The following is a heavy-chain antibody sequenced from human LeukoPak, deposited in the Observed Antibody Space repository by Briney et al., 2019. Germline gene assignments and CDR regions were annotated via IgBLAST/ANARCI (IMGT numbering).Heavy chain of an antibody. D-gene: IGHD6-13*01. J-gene: IGHJ4*02. Sequence: PSETLSLTCIVSGGSISSYCWSWIRQPPGKGLECIASICSSGRANYNPSLKGRVIVSLDTSKNLFSLKVSSVTAADAAVYYCARGRSSSWSSFDYWGQGTLVTVSS. CDR1: GGSISSYC. V-gene: IGHV4-59*08. CDR3: ARGRSSSWSSFDY. CDR2: ICSSGRA.